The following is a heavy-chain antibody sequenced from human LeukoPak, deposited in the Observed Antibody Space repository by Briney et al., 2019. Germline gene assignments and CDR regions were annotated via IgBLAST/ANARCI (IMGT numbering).Heavy chain of an antibody. J-gene: IGHJ4*02. V-gene: IGHV3-23*01. CDR3: AKSRAGDPSFIRNFDY. CDR1: GFTFSSYA. D-gene: IGHD2-21*02. CDR2: ISGSGGST. Sequence: GGSLRLSCAGSGFTFSSYAMSWVRQAPGKGLEWVSAISGSGGSTYYADSVKGRFTISRDNSKNTLYLQMNSLRAEDTAVYYCAKSRAGDPSFIRNFDYWGQGTLVTVSS.